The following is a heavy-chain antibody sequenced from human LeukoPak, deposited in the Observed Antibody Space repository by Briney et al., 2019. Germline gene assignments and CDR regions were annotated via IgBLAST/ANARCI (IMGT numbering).Heavy chain of an antibody. D-gene: IGHD3-3*01. J-gene: IGHJ5*02. Sequence: SETLSLTCTVSGGSISSYYWSWIRQPPGKGLEWIGYIYYSGSTNYNPSLKSRVTISVDTSKNQFSLKLGSVTAADTAVYYCARTIFGGEGRPNWFDPWGQGTLVTVSS. CDR3: ARTIFGGEGRPNWFDP. CDR1: GGSISSYY. CDR2: IYYSGST. V-gene: IGHV4-59*01.